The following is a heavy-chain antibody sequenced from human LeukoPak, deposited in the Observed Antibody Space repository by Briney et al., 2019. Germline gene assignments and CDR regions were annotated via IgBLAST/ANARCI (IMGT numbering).Heavy chain of an antibody. CDR3: ARDGAYYDILTGYRGVNYGMDV. V-gene: IGHV3-74*01. CDR1: GFTFGDYA. Sequence: PGRSLRLSCTASGFTFGDYAMAWVRQAPGKGLVWVSRINSDGSSTSYADSVKGRFTISRDNAKNTLYLQMNSLRAEDTAVYYCARDGAYYDILTGYRGVNYGMDVWGQGTTVTVSS. J-gene: IGHJ6*02. CDR2: INSDGSST. D-gene: IGHD3-9*01.